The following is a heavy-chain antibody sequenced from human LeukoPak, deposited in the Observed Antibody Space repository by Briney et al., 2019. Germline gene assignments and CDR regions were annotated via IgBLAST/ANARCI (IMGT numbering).Heavy chain of an antibody. J-gene: IGHJ4*02. CDR1: GFTFSSHW. CDR3: ATHGYSELRYFDWSTNE. D-gene: IGHD3-9*01. CDR2: IKEDGSEK. V-gene: IGHV3-7*01. Sequence: PGGSMRLSCVVSGFTFSSHWMSWFRQAPGKGLEWVANIKEDGSEKYYVDSVKGRFTISRDNAKKSLYLQMDSPRAEDTAVYYCATHGYSELRYFDWSTNEWGQGTLVTVSS.